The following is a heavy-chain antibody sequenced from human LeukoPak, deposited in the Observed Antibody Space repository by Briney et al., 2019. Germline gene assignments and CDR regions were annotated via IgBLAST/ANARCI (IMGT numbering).Heavy chain of an antibody. CDR2: ISSSSSYI. V-gene: IGHV3-21*01. Sequence: GGSLRLSCAASGFTFSSYSINWVRQAPGQGLEWVSSISSSSSYIYYADSVKGRFSISRDNAKNSLYLRMNSLRAEDTAVYYCAREEPLKFDYWGQGTLVTVSS. CDR3: AREEPLKFDY. J-gene: IGHJ4*02. CDR1: GFTFSSYS.